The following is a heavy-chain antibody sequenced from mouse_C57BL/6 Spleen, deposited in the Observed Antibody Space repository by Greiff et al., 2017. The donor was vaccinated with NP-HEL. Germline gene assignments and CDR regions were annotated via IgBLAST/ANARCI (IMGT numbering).Heavy chain of an antibody. CDR2: SRNKANDYTT. CDR1: GFTFSDFY. J-gene: IGHJ4*01. D-gene: IGHD4-1*02. V-gene: IGHV7-1*01. Sequence: EVKVVESGGGLVQSGRSLRLSCATSGFTFSDFYMEWVRQAPGKGLEWIAASRNKANDYTTEYSASVKGRFIVSRDTSQSILYLQMNALRAEDTAIYYCARVNWDYYAMDYWGQGTSVTVSS. CDR3: ARVNWDYYAMDY.